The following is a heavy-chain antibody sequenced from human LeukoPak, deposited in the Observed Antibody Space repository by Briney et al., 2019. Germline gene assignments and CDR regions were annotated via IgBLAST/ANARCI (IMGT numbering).Heavy chain of an antibody. CDR3: ARGVSARPHY. J-gene: IGHJ4*02. D-gene: IGHD6-6*01. Sequence: SETLSLTCTVSGGSISSYYWSWIRQPPGKGLEWIGYIYYSGSTYYNPSLKSRVTISVDRSKNQFSLKLSSVTAADTAVYYCARGVSARPHYWGQGTLVTVSS. CDR1: GGSISSYY. V-gene: IGHV4-59*12. CDR2: IYYSGST.